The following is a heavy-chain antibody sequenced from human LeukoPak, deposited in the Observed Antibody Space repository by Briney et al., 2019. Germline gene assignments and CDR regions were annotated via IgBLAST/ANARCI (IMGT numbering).Heavy chain of an antibody. CDR3: ARDQLRGGEMATMRAY. J-gene: IGHJ4*02. CDR2: IYYTGIT. CDR1: GGSISSGNYY. V-gene: IGHV4-39*02. Sequence: SETLSLTCTVSGGSISSGNYYWGWIRQPPGKGLEWIGSIYYTGITYYNPSLKSRVTISVDTSKNQFSLKLSSVTAADTAVYYCARDQLRGGEMATMRAYWGQGTLVTISS. D-gene: IGHD5-24*01.